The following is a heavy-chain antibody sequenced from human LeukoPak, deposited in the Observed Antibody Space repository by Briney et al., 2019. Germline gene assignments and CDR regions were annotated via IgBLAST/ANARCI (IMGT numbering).Heavy chain of an antibody. J-gene: IGHJ4*02. D-gene: IGHD3-22*01. Sequence: GGSLRLSCAASGFTFSSYGMHWVRQAPGKGLEWVAVISHDGSKKYYADSVKGRFTISRDNSKNTLYLQMNSLRDEDTAVYYCAKDKGDYDTSGSLFVFGGQGTLVTVSS. CDR1: GFTFSSYG. CDR2: ISHDGSKK. CDR3: AKDKGDYDTSGSLFVF. V-gene: IGHV3-30*18.